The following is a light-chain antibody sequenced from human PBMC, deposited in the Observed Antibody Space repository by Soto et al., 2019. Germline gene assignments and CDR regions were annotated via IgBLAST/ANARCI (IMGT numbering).Light chain of an antibody. V-gene: IGLV7-46*01. Sequence: QAVVTQEPSLTVSPGGTVTLTCGSSTGAVTSSHYPYWFQQKPGQAPRTLIYDTSNTHSWAPARFSGSLLGGKAALTLSGAQPEDEADYYCLLSSGGAYVFGTGTKVTVL. CDR3: LLSSGGAYV. CDR1: TGAVTSSHY. CDR2: DTS. J-gene: IGLJ1*01.